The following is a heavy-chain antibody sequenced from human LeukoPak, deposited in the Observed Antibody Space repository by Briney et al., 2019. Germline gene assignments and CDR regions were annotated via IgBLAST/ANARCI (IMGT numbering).Heavy chain of an antibody. Sequence: SETLSLTCTVSGGSISSYYWSWIRQPAWKGLEWIGRIYTSGSTNYNPSLKSRVTMSVDTSKNQFSLKLSSVTAADTAVYYCASQNRVAGGYYFDYWGQGTLVTVSS. CDR3: ASQNRVAGGYYFDY. J-gene: IGHJ4*02. D-gene: IGHD6-19*01. CDR2: IYTSGST. CDR1: GGSISSYY. V-gene: IGHV4-4*07.